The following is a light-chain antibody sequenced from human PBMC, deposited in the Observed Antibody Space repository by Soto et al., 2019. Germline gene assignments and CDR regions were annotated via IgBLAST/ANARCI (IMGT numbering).Light chain of an antibody. V-gene: IGKV1-5*03. CDR3: QQYDRYRWT. J-gene: IGKJ1*01. CDR2: KAS. CDR1: QGIDRW. Sequence: DIQMTQSPSTLSASVGDRVTITCRASQGIDRWLAWYQQKPGRAPKLLIYKASHLESGVPSRFSGSGSGTELTLTISSLQPDDFATYYCQQYDRYRWTFGQGTKVDIK.